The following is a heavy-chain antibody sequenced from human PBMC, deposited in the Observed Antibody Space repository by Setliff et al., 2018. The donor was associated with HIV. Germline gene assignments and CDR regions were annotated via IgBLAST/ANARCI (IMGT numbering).Heavy chain of an antibody. Sequence: SETLSLTCTVSGGSFIGSSFQSTWIRQAPGKGLEWIGDIAYSGTTMYFNYNPSLESRLSLSEDTSRHQFSLKLTAVTADDTGIYYCARGPPFAYWGQGLLVTVS. J-gene: IGHJ4*02. CDR3: ARGPPFAY. CDR1: GGSFIGSSFQ. CDR2: IAYSGTTMYF. V-gene: IGHV4-39*07.